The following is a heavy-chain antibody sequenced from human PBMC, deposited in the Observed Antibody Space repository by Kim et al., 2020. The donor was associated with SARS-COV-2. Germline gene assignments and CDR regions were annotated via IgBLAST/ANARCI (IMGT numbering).Heavy chain of an antibody. J-gene: IGHJ4*02. V-gene: IGHV3-23*01. D-gene: IGHD5-18*01. Sequence: SVKSRFTISRDNSKSTLYVQMNSLRGEDTAVYYCVRDRVASYGAGWEFSYWGQGALVTVSS. CDR3: VRDRVASYGAGWEFSY.